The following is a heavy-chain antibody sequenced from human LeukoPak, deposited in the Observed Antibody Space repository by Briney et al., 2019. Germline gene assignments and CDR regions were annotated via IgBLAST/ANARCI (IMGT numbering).Heavy chain of an antibody. CDR2: IIPIFGTA. V-gene: IGHV1-69*13. Sequence: SVKVSRKASGGTFISYAISWVRQAPGQGLEWMGGIIPIFGTANYAQKFQGRVTITADESTSTAYMELSSLRSEDTAVYYCASDRRQQLVGPHYYYMDVWGKGTTVTVSS. CDR1: GGTFISYA. J-gene: IGHJ6*03. D-gene: IGHD6-13*01. CDR3: ASDRRQQLVGPHYYYMDV.